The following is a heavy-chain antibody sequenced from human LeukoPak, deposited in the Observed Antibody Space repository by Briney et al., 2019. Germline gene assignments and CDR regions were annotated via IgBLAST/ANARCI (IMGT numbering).Heavy chain of an antibody. D-gene: IGHD3-22*01. CDR3: ARRSGINYYDSSGYYSDY. J-gene: IGHJ4*02. Sequence: PGGSLRLSCAASGFTFSDYYMSWIRQGPGKGLEWVSYISSSSSYSNYADSVKGRFTISRDNAKKSLYLQMNSLRAEDTAVYYCARRSGINYYDSSGYYSDYWGQGTLVTVSS. V-gene: IGHV3-11*03. CDR1: GFTFSDYY. CDR2: ISSSSSYS.